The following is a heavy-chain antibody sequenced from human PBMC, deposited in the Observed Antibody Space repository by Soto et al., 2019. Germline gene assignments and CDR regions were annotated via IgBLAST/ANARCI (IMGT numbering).Heavy chain of an antibody. D-gene: IGHD1-26*01. V-gene: IGHV1-18*01. CDR2: ISARNGNT. Sequence: QVHLVQSGAEVKNPGASVKVSCKGSGYDFTTYGITWVRQAPGQGLEWMAWISARNGNTNYAPNLQGRVTVTRDTSTSTADIERRNLRSDDTAVYYGARGSDGDYWGQGALVTVSS. CDR3: ARGSDGDY. J-gene: IGHJ4*02. CDR1: GYDFTTYG.